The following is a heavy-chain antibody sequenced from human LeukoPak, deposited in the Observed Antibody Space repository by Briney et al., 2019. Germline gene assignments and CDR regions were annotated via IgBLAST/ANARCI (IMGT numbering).Heavy chain of an antibody. CDR1: GGSFSGYY. V-gene: IGHV4-34*01. CDR3: ATGATDTDAFDI. Sequence: SETLSLTCAAYGGSFSGYYWSWIRQPPGKGLGWIGEINHSGSTNYNPSLKSRVTISVDTSKNQFSLKLSSVTAADTAVYYCATGATDTDAFDIWGQGTMVTVSS. J-gene: IGHJ3*02. CDR2: INHSGST. D-gene: IGHD5-18*01.